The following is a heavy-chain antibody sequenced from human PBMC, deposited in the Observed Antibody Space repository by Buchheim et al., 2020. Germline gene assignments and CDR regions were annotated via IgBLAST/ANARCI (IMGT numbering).Heavy chain of an antibody. CDR1: GFTVGSNY. Sequence: QLVESGGGLVQPGGSLRLSCVATGFTVGSNYMSWVRQAPGKGLEWVSIVYSGGNTHYADSVKGRFIISRDNAKHTLYLEMNSLTAEDTAVYYCARWSLAARPDRNFWGQGTL. V-gene: IGHV3-66*01. D-gene: IGHD6-6*01. CDR2: VYSGGNT. CDR3: ARWSLAARPDRNF. J-gene: IGHJ4*02.